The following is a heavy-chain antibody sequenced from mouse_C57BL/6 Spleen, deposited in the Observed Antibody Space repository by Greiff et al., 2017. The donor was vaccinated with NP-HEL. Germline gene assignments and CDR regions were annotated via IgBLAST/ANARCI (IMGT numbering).Heavy chain of an antibody. V-gene: IGHV1-52*01. Sequence: QVQLQQPGAELVRPGSSVKLSCKASGYTFTSYWMHWVKQRPIQGLEWIGNIDPSDSDTHYNQKFKDKATLTVDKSSSTAYMQLSSLTSEDSAVYYWAVTVAGNFDYWGQGTTLTVSS. D-gene: IGHD1-1*01. J-gene: IGHJ2*01. CDR3: AVTVAGNFDY. CDR2: IDPSDSDT. CDR1: GYTFTSYW.